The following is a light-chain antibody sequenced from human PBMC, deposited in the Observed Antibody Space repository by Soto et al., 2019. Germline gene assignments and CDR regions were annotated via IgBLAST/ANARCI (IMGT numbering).Light chain of an antibody. Sequence: ESVFTQSPGTLSLSPGERATLSCRASQSVSSFSIAWYQQKPGRAPRLLIYGASSRATGIPDRFSGSGSGTDFALTISRLEPEDFAVYYCQQYSSSPETFGQGTKVDIK. CDR2: GAS. CDR3: QQYSSSPET. J-gene: IGKJ1*01. V-gene: IGKV3-20*01. CDR1: QSVSSFS.